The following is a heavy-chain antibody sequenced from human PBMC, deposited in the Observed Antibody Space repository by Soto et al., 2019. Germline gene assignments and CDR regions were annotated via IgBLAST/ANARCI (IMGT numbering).Heavy chain of an antibody. V-gene: IGHV1-69*13. D-gene: IGHD6-19*01. Sequence: GASVKVSCKASGGTFSNYAINWVRQAPGQGLEWMGGIIPIFGTTNYAQKFQGRVTITADESTSTAYMELSSLRSEDTAVYYCARAGDVKQWLLTYIDYSGQGTLVTVST. CDR3: ARAGDVKQWLLTYIDY. CDR2: IIPIFGTT. CDR1: GGTFSNYA. J-gene: IGHJ4*02.